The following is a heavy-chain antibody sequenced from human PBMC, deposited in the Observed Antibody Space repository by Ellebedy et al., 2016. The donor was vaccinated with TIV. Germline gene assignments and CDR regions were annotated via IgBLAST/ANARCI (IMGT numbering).Heavy chain of an antibody. CDR1: GFSFSSYW. V-gene: IGHV3-7*01. J-gene: IGHJ3*02. D-gene: IGHD2-2*01. CDR2: IKQDGSEK. CDR3: ARVGCSTTNCFDAFDI. Sequence: GESLKISXAASGFSFSSYWMSWVRQAPGKGLEWVANIKQDGSEKEYVDSVKGRFTISRDNAKNSLYLQMNSLRAEDTTVYYCARVGCSTTNCFDAFDIWGQGTMVTVSS.